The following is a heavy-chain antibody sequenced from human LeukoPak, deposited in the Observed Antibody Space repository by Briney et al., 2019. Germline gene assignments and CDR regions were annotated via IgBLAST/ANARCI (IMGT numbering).Heavy chain of an antibody. CDR2: MNPNSGNT. V-gene: IGHV1-8*03. Sequence: ASVKVSCKASGYTFTSYDINWVRQATGQGLEWMGWMNPNSGNTGYAQKFQGRVTITRNTSISTAYMELSSLRSEDTAVYYCARDPGEYYDYVWGSYRNPDAFDIWGQGTMVTVSS. CDR1: GYTFTSYD. CDR3: ARDPGEYYDYVWGSYRNPDAFDI. J-gene: IGHJ3*02. D-gene: IGHD3-16*02.